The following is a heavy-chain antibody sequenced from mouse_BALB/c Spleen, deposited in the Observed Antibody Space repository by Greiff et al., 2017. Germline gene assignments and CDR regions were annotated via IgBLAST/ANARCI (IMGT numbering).Heavy chain of an antibody. CDR2: IWGDGST. V-gene: IGHV2-6-7*01. D-gene: IGHD1-1*02. CDR3: ARDSPLYGHFDV. J-gene: IGHJ1*01. CDR1: GFSLTGYG. Sequence: QVQLKESGPGLVAPSQCLSISCTVSGFSLTGYGVNWVRQPPGKGLEWLGMIWGDGSTDYNSAPKSRLSISKDNSKSHVFLKMNSLQTNDAARYYCARDSPLYGHFDVWGAGTTVTVSS.